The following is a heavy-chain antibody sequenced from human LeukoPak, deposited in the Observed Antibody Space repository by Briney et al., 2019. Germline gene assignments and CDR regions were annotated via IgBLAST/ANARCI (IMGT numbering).Heavy chain of an antibody. V-gene: IGHV3-53*05. Sequence: GGSLRLSCAPSGFTVSSNYMSWVRQAPGRGLEWGSVIYSGGTTYYADSVKGRFTISRDNSKNTLYLQMNSLRAEDTAVYYCARDPVYGSGSYPDYWGQGTPVTVSS. CDR2: IYSGGTT. J-gene: IGHJ4*02. CDR3: ARDPVYGSGSYPDY. D-gene: IGHD3-10*01. CDR1: GFTVSSNY.